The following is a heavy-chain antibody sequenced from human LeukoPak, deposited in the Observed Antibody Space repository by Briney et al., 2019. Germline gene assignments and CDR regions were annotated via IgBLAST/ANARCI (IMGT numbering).Heavy chain of an antibody. Sequence: PSETLSLTCAVSGGSISSGGYSWSWIRQPPGKGLEWIGYIYYSGSTNYNPSLKSRVTISVDTSKNQFSLKLSSVTAADTAVYYCARGDYEGNMSWGQGTLVTVSS. V-gene: IGHV4-61*08. CDR1: GGSISSGGYS. J-gene: IGHJ4*02. CDR3: ARGDYEGNMS. D-gene: IGHD4-17*01. CDR2: IYYSGST.